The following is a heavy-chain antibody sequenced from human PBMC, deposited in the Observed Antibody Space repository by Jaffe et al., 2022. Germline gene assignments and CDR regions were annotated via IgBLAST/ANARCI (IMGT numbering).Heavy chain of an antibody. V-gene: IGHV3-43D*04. D-gene: IGHD3-10*01. Sequence: EVQLVESGGVVVQPGGSLRLSCAASGFTFDDYAMHWVRQAPGKGLEWVSLISWDGGSTYYADSVKGRFTISRDNSKNSLYLQMNSLRAEDTALYYCAKEMGSMVRGEHDVYFDYWGQGTLVTVSS. CDR3: AKEMGSMVRGEHDVYFDY. CDR2: ISWDGGST. J-gene: IGHJ4*02. CDR1: GFTFDDYA.